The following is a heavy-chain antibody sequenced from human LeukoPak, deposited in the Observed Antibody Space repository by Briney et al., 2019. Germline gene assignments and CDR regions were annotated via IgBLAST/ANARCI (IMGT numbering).Heavy chain of an antibody. CDR2: IEYDGSRA. Sequence: GGSLRLSCAGSGFTFCGYGMHWFRQTPGKGLEWVAVIEYDGSRAFYADSVKGRFTISRDNSKNTMSVQMDDLRAEDTAVYYCTRYNNDHFDYWGQGTLVTVSS. CDR3: TRYNNDHFDY. J-gene: IGHJ4*02. CDR1: GFTFCGYG. V-gene: IGHV3-33*01. D-gene: IGHD1-14*01.